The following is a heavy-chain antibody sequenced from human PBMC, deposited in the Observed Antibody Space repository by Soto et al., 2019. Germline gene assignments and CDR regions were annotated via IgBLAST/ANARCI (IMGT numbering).Heavy chain of an antibody. D-gene: IGHD3-9*01. CDR2: INHSGST. V-gene: IGHV4-34*01. CDR1: GGSFSGYY. J-gene: IGHJ6*02. Sequence: SETLSLTCAVYGGSFSGYYWSWIRQPPGKGLEWIGEINHSGSTNYNPSLKSRVTISVDTSKNQFSLKLSSVTAADTAVYYCARGGLRYFDWLSNPPPRSALMAVWGQGTTVTVSS. CDR3: ARGGLRYFDWLSNPPPRSALMAV.